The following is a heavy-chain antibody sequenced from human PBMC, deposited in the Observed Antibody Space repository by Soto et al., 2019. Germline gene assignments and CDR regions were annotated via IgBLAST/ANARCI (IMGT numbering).Heavy chain of an antibody. Sequence: SETLSLTCTVSGGSISSYYWSWIRQPQGKGLEWIGYIYYSGSTNYNPSLKSRVTISVDTSKNQFSLKLSSVTAADTAVYYCARGAGPYCSGGSCYRFDYWGQGTLVTVSS. CDR3: ARGAGPYCSGGSCYRFDY. J-gene: IGHJ4*02. D-gene: IGHD2-15*01. CDR2: IYYSGST. V-gene: IGHV4-59*01. CDR1: GGSISSYY.